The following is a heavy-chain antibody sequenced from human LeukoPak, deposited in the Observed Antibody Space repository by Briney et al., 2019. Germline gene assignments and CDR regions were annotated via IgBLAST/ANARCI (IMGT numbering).Heavy chain of an antibody. D-gene: IGHD1-26*01. CDR3: ARDRIAMGATPDY. CDR1: GVTFSSYS. CDR2: ISSSSSTI. Sequence: GGSLRLSCAASGVTFSSYSMNWVRQPPGKGLEWVSYISSSSSTIYYADSVKGRFPISRDNAKNSLYLQMNSLRDEDTAVYYCARDRIAMGATPDYWGQGTLLTVSS. J-gene: IGHJ4*02. V-gene: IGHV3-48*02.